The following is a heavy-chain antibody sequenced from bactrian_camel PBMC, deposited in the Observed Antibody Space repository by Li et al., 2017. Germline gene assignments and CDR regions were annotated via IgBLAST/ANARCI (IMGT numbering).Heavy chain of an antibody. J-gene: IGHJ4*01. Sequence: VQLVESGGGSVQAGGSLRLSCAASGATSTNYRMAWFRQAPGEERDGIASIDADGRTRYADSMKGRFIISRDNAKTILYLEMNSLKPEDTAMYYCAASVGGQYCSAPYLIRAQEKGTAYRGQGTQV. CDR3: AASVGGQYCSAPYLIRAQEKGTAY. CDR2: IDADGRT. CDR1: GATSTNYR. D-gene: IGHD2*01. V-gene: IGHV3S26*01.